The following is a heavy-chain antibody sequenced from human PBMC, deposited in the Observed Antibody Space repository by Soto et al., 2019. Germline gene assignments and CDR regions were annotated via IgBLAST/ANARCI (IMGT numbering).Heavy chain of an antibody. D-gene: IGHD3-10*01. CDR2: IYSSGST. CDR3: ARDGARSGSPPFDY. Sequence: SETLSLTCTVSGGSISNYYWSWIRQPAGKGLEWIGRIYSSGSTTYNPSLESRVTMSVDTSKNQFSLKVSSVTAADTALYYCARDGARSGSPPFDYWGQGTLVTVSS. V-gene: IGHV4-4*07. CDR1: GGSISNYY. J-gene: IGHJ4*02.